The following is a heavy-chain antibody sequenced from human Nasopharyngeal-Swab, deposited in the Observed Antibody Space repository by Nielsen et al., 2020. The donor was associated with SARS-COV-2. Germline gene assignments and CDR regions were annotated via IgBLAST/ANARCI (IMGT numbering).Heavy chain of an antibody. Sequence: SLKISCAASGFTFDDYAMHWVRQAPGKGLEWVSGISWNSGSIGYADSVKGRFTISRDNAKSSLYLQMNSLRAEDTAVYYCARGRGSSPPRYFDYWGQGILVTVSS. CDR2: ISWNSGSI. CDR3: ARGRGSSPPRYFDY. J-gene: IGHJ4*02. D-gene: IGHD3-10*01. V-gene: IGHV3-9*01. CDR1: GFTFDDYA.